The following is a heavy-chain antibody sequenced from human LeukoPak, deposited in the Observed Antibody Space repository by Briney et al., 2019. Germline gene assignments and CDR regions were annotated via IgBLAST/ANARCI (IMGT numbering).Heavy chain of an antibody. CDR1: GGSISSHY. J-gene: IGHJ4*02. Sequence: SETPSLTCTVSGGSISSHYWSWIRQPPGKGLEWIGYIYYSGSTNYNPSLKSRVTISVDTSKNQFSLKLSSVTAADTAVYYCAGGFSIAVAGGFDYWGQGTLVTVSS. CDR3: AGGFSIAVAGGFDY. D-gene: IGHD6-19*01. V-gene: IGHV4-59*11. CDR2: IYYSGST.